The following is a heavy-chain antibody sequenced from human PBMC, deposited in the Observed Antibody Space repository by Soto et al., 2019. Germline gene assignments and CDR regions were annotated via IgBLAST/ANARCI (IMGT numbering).Heavy chain of an antibody. Sequence: QVQLQQWGAGLLKPSETLSLTCAVYGGTFSSYYWNWIRQSPGKGLEWIGDINYSGGTNYNPSLKSRVTISVDTSKNQFSLQLDCVTAADTAVYYCAKSYSGPFDPWGQGALVTVSS. CDR1: GGTFSSYY. J-gene: IGHJ5*02. CDR3: AKSYSGPFDP. CDR2: INYSGGT. V-gene: IGHV4-34*08. D-gene: IGHD6-25*01.